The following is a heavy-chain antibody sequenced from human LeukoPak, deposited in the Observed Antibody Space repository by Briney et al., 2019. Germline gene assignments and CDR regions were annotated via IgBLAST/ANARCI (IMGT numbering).Heavy chain of an antibody. CDR3: TKGKGATGFDI. CDR2: ISGSGGGT. J-gene: IGHJ3*02. CDR1: GFTFSSYA. V-gene: IGHV3-23*01. Sequence: GGSLRLSCAAPGFTFSSYAMSWVRQAPGKGLEWVSGISGSGGGTYYAGSVKGRFTISRDNSKNTLYLQMNSLRAEDTAVYYCTKGKGATGFDIWGQGTMVTVSS. D-gene: IGHD1-26*01.